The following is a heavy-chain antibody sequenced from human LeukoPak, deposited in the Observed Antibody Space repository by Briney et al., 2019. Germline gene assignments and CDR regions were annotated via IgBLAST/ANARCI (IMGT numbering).Heavy chain of an antibody. J-gene: IGHJ4*01. CDR1: GGSISSSSYY. CDR3: ARDFRGYYGSGSYSNYFDY. D-gene: IGHD3-10*01. CDR2: IYYSGST. V-gene: IGHV4-39*07. Sequence: PSETLSLTCTVSGGSISSSSYYWGWIRQPPGKGLEWIGSIYYSGSTYYNPSLKSRVTISVDTSKNQFSLKLSSVTAADTAVYYCARDFRGYYGSGSYSNYFDYWGQGTLVTVSS.